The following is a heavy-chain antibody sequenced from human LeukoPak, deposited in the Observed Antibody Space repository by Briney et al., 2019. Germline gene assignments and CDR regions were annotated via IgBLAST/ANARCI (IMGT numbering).Heavy chain of an antibody. CDR3: ARHVDTTMVTLLPLYDY. D-gene: IGHD5-18*01. V-gene: IGHV3-7*01. CDR1: GFTFSSYS. J-gene: IGHJ4*02. Sequence: PGGSLRLSCAASGFTFSSYSMSWVRQAPGKGLEWVANIKQDGSEKYYVDSVKGRFTISRDNAKNSLYLQMNSLRAEDTAVYYCARHVDTTMVTLLPLYDYWGQGTLVTVSS. CDR2: IKQDGSEK.